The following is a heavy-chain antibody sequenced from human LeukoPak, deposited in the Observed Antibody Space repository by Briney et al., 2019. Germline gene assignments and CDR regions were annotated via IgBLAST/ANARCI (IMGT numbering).Heavy chain of an antibody. D-gene: IGHD3-22*01. CDR2: ISGSGGST. J-gene: IGHJ6*02. CDR1: GFTFSSYA. Sequence: PGGSLRLSCAASGFTFSSYAMSWVRQAPGKGLEWVSAISGSGGSTYYADSVKGRFTISRDNSKNTLYLQMNSLRAEDTAVYYCAKDQGNYYDSSGYYWVPYYYYGMDVWGQGTTVTVSS. V-gene: IGHV3-23*01. CDR3: AKDQGNYYDSSGYYWVPYYYYGMDV.